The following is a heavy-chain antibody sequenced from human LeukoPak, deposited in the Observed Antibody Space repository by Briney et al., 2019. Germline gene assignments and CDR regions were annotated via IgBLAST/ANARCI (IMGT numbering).Heavy chain of an antibody. Sequence: GASVKVSCKASGGTFSSYAISWVRQAPGQGLEWMGWISAYNGNTNYAQKLQGRVTMTTDTSTSTAYMELRSLRSDDTAVYYCARRRLELSIIQNPYYYYYMDVWGKGTTVTVSS. V-gene: IGHV1-18*01. CDR2: ISAYNGNT. D-gene: IGHD1-7*01. CDR3: ARRRLELSIIQNPYYYYYMDV. CDR1: GGTFSSYA. J-gene: IGHJ6*03.